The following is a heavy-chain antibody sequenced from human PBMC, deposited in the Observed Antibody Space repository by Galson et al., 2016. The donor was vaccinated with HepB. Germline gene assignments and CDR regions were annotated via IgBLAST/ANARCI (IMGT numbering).Heavy chain of an antibody. CDR2: IYYSGST. Sequence: SETLSLTCTVSGGSISSSSYYWGWIRQPPGKGLEWIGSIYYSGSTYYNPSLKSRVTISVDTSKNQFSLKLSSVTAADTAVYFCARYYYDSSGYSSFDYWGQGTLVTVSS. V-gene: IGHV4-39*01. J-gene: IGHJ4*02. CDR3: ARYYYDSSGYSSFDY. CDR1: GGSISSSSYY. D-gene: IGHD3-22*01.